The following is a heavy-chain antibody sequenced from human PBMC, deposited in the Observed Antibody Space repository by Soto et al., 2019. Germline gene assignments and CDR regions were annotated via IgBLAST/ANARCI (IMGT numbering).Heavy chain of an antibody. D-gene: IGHD6-13*01. CDR2: ISYDGSNK. CDR3: AREWGAAAGRGYYYYYGMDV. Sequence: QVQLVESGGGVVQPGRSLRLSCAASGFTFSSYAMHWVRQAPGKGLEWVAVISYDGSNKYYADSVKGRFTISKDNSKNTLYMQMNSLRAEDTAVYYCAREWGAAAGRGYYYYYGMDVWGQGTTVTVSS. V-gene: IGHV3-30-3*01. CDR1: GFTFSSYA. J-gene: IGHJ6*02.